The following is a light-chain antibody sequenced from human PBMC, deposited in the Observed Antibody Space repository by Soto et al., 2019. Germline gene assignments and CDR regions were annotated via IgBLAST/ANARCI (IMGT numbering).Light chain of an antibody. CDR3: QQYLSYPLT. CDR1: QSINSW. CDR2: KAS. J-gene: IGKJ4*01. Sequence: DIQMTQSPSTLSASVGDRVTITCRASQSINSWLAWHQQKPGEAPKVLIYKASTLEGGVPSRFSGSGSGTEFALTISSLQPDDFATYYCQQYLSYPLTFGGGTKVDIK. V-gene: IGKV1-5*03.